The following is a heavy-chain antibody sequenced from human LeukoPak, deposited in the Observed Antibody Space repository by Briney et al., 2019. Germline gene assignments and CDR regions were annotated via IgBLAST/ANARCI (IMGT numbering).Heavy chain of an antibody. CDR1: GDSIGTYY. D-gene: IGHD6-19*01. V-gene: IGHV4-59*01. CDR2: VYYAGIT. J-gene: IGHJ4*02. Sequence: SETLSLTCTVSGDSIGTYYWSWIRRPPGKGLEWVGHVYYAGITDYNPSLQSRVTISVDPSRNQLSLKLNSVTAADTAVYYCARQGYKSGWYPTFDFWGPGTQVIVSS. CDR3: ARQGYKSGWYPTFDF.